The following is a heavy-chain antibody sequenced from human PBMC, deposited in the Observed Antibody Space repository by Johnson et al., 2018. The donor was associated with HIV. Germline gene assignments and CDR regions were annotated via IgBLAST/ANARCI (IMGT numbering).Heavy chain of an antibody. CDR2: ISSNGGST. Sequence: EVQLVESGGGVVRPGGSLRLSCAASGFTFSSYAMHWVRQAPGKGLEYVSAISSNGGSTYYANSVKGRFTISRDNSKNTLYLQMGSLRAEDMAVYYCARRDNDAFDIWGQGTMVTVSS. CDR1: GFTFSSYA. CDR3: ARRDNDAFDI. V-gene: IGHV3-64*01. J-gene: IGHJ3*02.